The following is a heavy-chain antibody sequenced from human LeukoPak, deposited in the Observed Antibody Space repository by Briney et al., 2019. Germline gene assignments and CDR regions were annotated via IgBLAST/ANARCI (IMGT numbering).Heavy chain of an antibody. CDR3: ARVAYNYDLDY. D-gene: IGHD5-24*01. J-gene: IGHJ4*02. CDR2: ISSSGSTI. V-gene: IGHV3-48*03. Sequence: PGGSLRLSCAASVFTFSNYEMNWVRQAPGKGLYWLSYISSSGSTIYYADSVTGRFTISRDKAKNSLFLQMHSLRAEDTAIYYCARVAYNYDLDYWGQGTLVTVSS. CDR1: VFTFSNYE.